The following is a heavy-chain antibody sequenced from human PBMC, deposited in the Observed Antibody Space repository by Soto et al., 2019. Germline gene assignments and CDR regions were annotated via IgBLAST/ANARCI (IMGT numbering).Heavy chain of an antibody. Sequence: SETLCLTWTVSGGSISSYYWSWIRQPPGKGLEWIGYIYYSGSTNYNPSLKSRVTISVDTSKNQFSLKLSSVTAADTAVYYCARDYGYYFDYWGQGTLVTSPQ. V-gene: IGHV4-59*01. CDR2: IYYSGST. D-gene: IGHD4-17*01. CDR3: ARDYGYYFDY. J-gene: IGHJ4*02. CDR1: GGSISSYY.